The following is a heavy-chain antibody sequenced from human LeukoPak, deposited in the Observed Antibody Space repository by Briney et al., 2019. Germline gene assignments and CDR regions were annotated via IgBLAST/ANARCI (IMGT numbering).Heavy chain of an antibody. CDR2: SKNKLNGYTI. CDR3: VKEGFGNYYSAYFDY. Sequence: PGGSLRLSCAASGFTFSDHYIDWVRQAPGKGLEWVGRSKNKLNGYTIEYAASVKGRFTISRDNSKSTLILQMNGLRSEDTAVYYCVKEGFGNYYSAYFDYWGQGTLVTVSS. J-gene: IGHJ4*02. V-gene: IGHV3-72*01. CDR1: GFTFSDHY. D-gene: IGHD1-26*01.